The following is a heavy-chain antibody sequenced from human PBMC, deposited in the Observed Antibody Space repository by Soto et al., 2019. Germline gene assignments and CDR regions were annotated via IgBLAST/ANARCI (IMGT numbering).Heavy chain of an antibody. CDR3: ARDQGYSHY. J-gene: IGHJ4*02. CDR2: TYSGGST. CDR1: GFTVSSNY. D-gene: IGHD5-18*01. Sequence: EVQLVESGGGLVQPGGSLRLSCAASGFTVSSNYMRWVRQAPGKGLEWVSVTYSGGSTYYADSVKGSFTISRDNSKNTLYLQMNTVRAEDTAVYYCARDQGYSHYWGQGTLVTVSS. V-gene: IGHV3-66*01.